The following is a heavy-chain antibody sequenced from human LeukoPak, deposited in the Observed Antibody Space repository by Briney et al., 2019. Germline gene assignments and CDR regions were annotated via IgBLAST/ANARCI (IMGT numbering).Heavy chain of an antibody. CDR3: ARSIFGAYYYGSGSPGYYYYMDV. CDR2: IYYSGST. D-gene: IGHD3-10*01. Sequence: SEKLSLTCTVSGGSISSYYWSWIRQPPGKGLEWIGYIYYSGSTNYNPSLKSRVTISVDTSKNQFSLKLSSVTAADTAVYYCARSIFGAYYYGSGSPGYYYYMDVWGKGTTVTISS. V-gene: IGHV4-59*01. J-gene: IGHJ6*03. CDR1: GGSISSYY.